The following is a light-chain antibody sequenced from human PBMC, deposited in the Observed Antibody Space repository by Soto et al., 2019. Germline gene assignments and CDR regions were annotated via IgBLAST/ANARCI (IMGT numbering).Light chain of an antibody. Sequence: QSVLTQPPSVSGAPGQSVTISCTGSSSNIGAGYGVHWYQQLPGTAPKLLMFGNNNRPSGVPDRFSGSKSGTSASLAITGLQADDEADYYCQSYDRSLSGYVFGTGTKVTVL. V-gene: IGLV1-40*01. CDR3: QSYDRSLSGYV. CDR2: GNN. CDR1: SSNIGAGYG. J-gene: IGLJ1*01.